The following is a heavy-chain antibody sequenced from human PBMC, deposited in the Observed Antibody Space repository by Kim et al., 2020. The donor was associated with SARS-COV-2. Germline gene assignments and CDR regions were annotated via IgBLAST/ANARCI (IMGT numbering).Heavy chain of an antibody. CDR1: GFTFSSYW. J-gene: IGHJ4*02. Sequence: GGSLRLPCAASGFTFSSYWMSWVRQAPGKGLEWVANIKQDGSEKYYVDSVKGRFTISRDNAKNSLYLQMNSLRAEDTAVYYCARAVFRQWLVWEYYFDYWGQGTLVTVSS. CDR2: IKQDGSEK. D-gene: IGHD6-19*01. CDR3: ARAVFRQWLVWEYYFDY. V-gene: IGHV3-7*01.